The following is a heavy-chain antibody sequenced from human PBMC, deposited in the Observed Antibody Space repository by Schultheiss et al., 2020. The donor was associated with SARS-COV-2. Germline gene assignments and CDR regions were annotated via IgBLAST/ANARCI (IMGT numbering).Heavy chain of an antibody. V-gene: IGHV3-21*01. J-gene: IGHJ4*02. CDR1: GGSISSSS. Sequence: ETLSLTCTVSGGSISSSSYYWGWIRQPPGKGLEWVSSISSSSSYIYYADSVKGRFTISRDNAKNSLYLQMNSLRAEDTAVYYCARDNVDYYDSSGYPPPAYWGQGTLVTVS. CDR3: ARDNVDYYDSSGYPPPAY. CDR2: ISSSSSYI. D-gene: IGHD3-22*01.